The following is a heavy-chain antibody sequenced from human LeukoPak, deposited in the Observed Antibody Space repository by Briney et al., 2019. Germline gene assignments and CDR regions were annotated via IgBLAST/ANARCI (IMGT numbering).Heavy chain of an antibody. CDR3: ARAAGTWGHDGFDI. CDR2: IIPIFGTA. Sequence: SVKVSCRASGGTFSSYAISWVRQAPGQGLEWMGGIIPIFGTANYAQKFQGRVTITADESTSTAYMELRSLRSDDTAVYYCARAAGTWGHDGFDIWGQGTMVTVSS. D-gene: IGHD6-19*01. V-gene: IGHV1-69*13. CDR1: GGTFSSYA. J-gene: IGHJ3*02.